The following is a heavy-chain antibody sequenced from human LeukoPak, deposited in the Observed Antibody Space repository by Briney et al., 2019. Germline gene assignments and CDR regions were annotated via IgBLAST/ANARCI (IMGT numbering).Heavy chain of an antibody. CDR3: ARAPQDSSSDY. J-gene: IGHJ4*02. Sequence: SETLSLTCAVYGGSFSGYYWSWIRQPPGKGLEWIGEINHSGSTNYNPSLKSRVTISVDTSKNQFSLKLSSVTAADTAVYYCARAPQDSSSDYWGQGTLVTVSS. D-gene: IGHD6-19*01. CDR1: GGSFSGYY. CDR2: INHSGST. V-gene: IGHV4-34*01.